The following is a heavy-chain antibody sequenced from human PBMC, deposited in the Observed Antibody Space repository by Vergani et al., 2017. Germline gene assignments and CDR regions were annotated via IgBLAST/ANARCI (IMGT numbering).Heavy chain of an antibody. V-gene: IGHV5-51*01. D-gene: IGHD1-1*01. CDR1: EYSFGNYW. Sequence: EVELVQSGPEMRKPGESLKISCKGSEYSFGNYWIGWVRQMPGKGLEWMGIIYPADSDTRYSPSFQGQVTIAADQSISTAFLQWDSLRASHTALYYCARHTTYTDSWGQGTLVTVSS. CDR2: IYPADSDT. J-gene: IGHJ4*02. CDR3: ARHTTYTDS.